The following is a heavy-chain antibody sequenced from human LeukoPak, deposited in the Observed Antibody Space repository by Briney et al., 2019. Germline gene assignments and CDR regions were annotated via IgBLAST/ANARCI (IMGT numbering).Heavy chain of an antibody. J-gene: IGHJ4*02. V-gene: IGHV3-21*01. Sequence: GGSLRLSCAASGFTFSDFGMNWVRQAPGKGLEWVSSISAHSRYIYYADSVKGRFTISRDNAQTSLYLQMNSLRAEDSAVYYCARQYYNFWSGFYTADYYFDYWGRGTLVTVSS. CDR3: ARQYYNFWSGFYTADYYFDY. D-gene: IGHD3-3*01. CDR1: GFTFSDFG. CDR2: ISAHSRYI.